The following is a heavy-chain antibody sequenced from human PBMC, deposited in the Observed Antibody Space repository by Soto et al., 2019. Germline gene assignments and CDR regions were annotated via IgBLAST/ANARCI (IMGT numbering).Heavy chain of an antibody. J-gene: IGHJ6*03. CDR1: GFTFSSYG. CDR2: IWYDGSNK. CDR3: ARDSHRGTKTRESYYYYYMDV. D-gene: IGHD1-7*01. V-gene: IGHV3-33*01. Sequence: PGGSLRLSCAASGFTFSSYGMHWVRQAPGKGLEWVAVIWYDGSNKYYADSVKGRFTISRDNSKNTLYLQMNSLRAEDTAVYYCARDSHRGTKTRESYYYYYMDVWGNGTTVTVSS.